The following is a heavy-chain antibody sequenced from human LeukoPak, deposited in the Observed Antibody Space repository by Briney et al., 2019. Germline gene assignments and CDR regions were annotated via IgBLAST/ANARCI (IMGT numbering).Heavy chain of an antibody. D-gene: IGHD2-15*01. CDR2: IYYSGST. CDR1: GGSISSYY. J-gene: IGHJ6*03. V-gene: IGHV4-59*01. Sequence: PSETLSLTCTVSGGSISSYYWSWIRQPPGKELEWIGYIYYSGSTNYNPSLKSRVTISVDTSKNQFSLKLSSVTAADTAVYYCARARIVVVVAATRNYYYYYMDVWGKGTTVTVSS. CDR3: ARARIVVVVAATRNYYYYYMDV.